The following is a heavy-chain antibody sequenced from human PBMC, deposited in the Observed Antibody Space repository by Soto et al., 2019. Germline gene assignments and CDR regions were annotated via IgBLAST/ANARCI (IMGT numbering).Heavy chain of an antibody. CDR3: ARGSTTGTLYYYYGMDV. J-gene: IGHJ6*02. CDR1: GYTFTSYG. CDR2: ISAYNGNT. D-gene: IGHD1-1*01. V-gene: IGHV1-18*01. Sequence: QVQLVQSGAEVRKPGASVKVSCEASGYTFTSYGISWVRQAPGQGLEWMGWISAYNGNTNYAQKLQGRVTMTTDTSTSTAYMELRSLRSDDTAVYYCARGSTTGTLYYYYGMDVWGQGTTVTVSS.